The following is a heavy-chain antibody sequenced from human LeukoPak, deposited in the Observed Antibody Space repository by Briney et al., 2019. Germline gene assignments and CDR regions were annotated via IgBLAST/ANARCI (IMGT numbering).Heavy chain of an antibody. V-gene: IGHV4-59*01. CDR2: IYYSGST. CDR1: GGSISSYY. Sequence: SETLSLTCTVSGGSISSYYWSWIRQPPGKGLEWIGYIYYSGSTNYNPSLKSRVTISVDTSKNQFSLKLSSVTAADTAVYYCARIAAAGPTPDDYWGQGTLVTVSS. J-gene: IGHJ4*02. CDR3: ARIAAAGPTPDDY. D-gene: IGHD6-13*01.